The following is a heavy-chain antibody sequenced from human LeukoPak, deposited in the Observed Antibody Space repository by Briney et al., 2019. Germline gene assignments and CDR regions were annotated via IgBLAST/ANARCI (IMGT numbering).Heavy chain of an antibody. Sequence: PSETLSLTCAVYGVSFSGYYWSWIRQPPGKGLEWIGEINHSGSTNYNPSLKSRVTISVDTSKNQFSLKLSSVTAADTAMYYCARGDYNPFDIWGQGTMVTVSS. V-gene: IGHV4-34*01. D-gene: IGHD4-11*01. CDR2: INHSGST. CDR3: ARGDYNPFDI. J-gene: IGHJ3*02. CDR1: GVSFSGYY.